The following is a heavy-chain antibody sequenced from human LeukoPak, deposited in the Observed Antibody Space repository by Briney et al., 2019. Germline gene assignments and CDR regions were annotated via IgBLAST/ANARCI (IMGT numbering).Heavy chain of an antibody. CDR1: GGSISSGGYY. V-gene: IGHV4-31*03. D-gene: IGHD3-10*01. J-gene: IGHJ5*02. CDR2: IYYSGST. Sequence: PSQTLSLTCTVSGGSISSGGYYWSCIRQHPGKGLEWIGYIYYSGSTYYNPSLKSRVTISVDTSKNQFSLKLSSVTAADTAVYYCARDRVGFGESQSHNWFDPWGQGTLVTVSS. CDR3: ARDRVGFGESQSHNWFDP.